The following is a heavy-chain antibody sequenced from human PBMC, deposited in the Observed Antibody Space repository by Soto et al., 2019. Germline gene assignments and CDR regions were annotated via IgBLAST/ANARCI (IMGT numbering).Heavy chain of an antibody. D-gene: IGHD2-2*01. J-gene: IGHJ5*02. CDR2: IYYRGGT. CDR1: GGSISSGGYF. CDR3: ARGRVVVPAAVMFNCLDP. Sequence: SETLSLTCTVSGGSISSGGYFWIWVRHQPGKGLEWIGHIYYRGGTSYNPSLESRVAMSVDTSKNEFTLKVNSVTAADTAVYYCARGRVVVPAAVMFNCLDPWGQGALVTVSS. V-gene: IGHV4-31*03.